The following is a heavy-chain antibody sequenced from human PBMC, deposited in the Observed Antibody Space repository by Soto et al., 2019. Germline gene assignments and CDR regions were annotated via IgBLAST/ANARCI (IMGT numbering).Heavy chain of an antibody. Sequence: ASVKVSCKTSGYTFTSYGISWVRQAPGQGLEWMGWITANNVNTNYAQKFQGRVTMTTDTSTATAYMELRSLRSDDTAVYYCARDMGGYYFGANDYWGQGTLVTVSS. CDR2: ITANNVNT. CDR1: GYTFTSYG. D-gene: IGHD3-10*01. V-gene: IGHV1-18*01. CDR3: ARDMGGYYFGANDY. J-gene: IGHJ4*02.